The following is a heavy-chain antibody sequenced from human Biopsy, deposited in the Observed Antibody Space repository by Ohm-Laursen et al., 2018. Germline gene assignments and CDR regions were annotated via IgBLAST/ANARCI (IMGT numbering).Heavy chain of an antibody. CDR3: ARETPTGIPFNWFDP. Sequence: QTPSLTCAISGDRISNNDAAWNWIRQSPSRGLEWLGRTYYRTKWFTDSAVFVKSRITITPDTYKNQFSLQLKSVTPEDTAVYYCARETPTGIPFNWFDPWGQGFLVTVSS. V-gene: IGHV6-1*01. D-gene: IGHD1-1*01. CDR2: TYYRTKWFT. J-gene: IGHJ5*02. CDR1: GDRISNNDAA.